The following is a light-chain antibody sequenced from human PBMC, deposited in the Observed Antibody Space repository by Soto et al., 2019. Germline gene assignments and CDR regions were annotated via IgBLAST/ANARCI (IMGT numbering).Light chain of an antibody. CDR3: KQYDDGPYT. J-gene: IGKJ2*01. V-gene: IGKV3-15*01. CDR1: QSVRTN. Sequence: VMTQSPAILSVSPGERATLSCRASQSVRTNVAWYQQIPGQTPRLLIYGASTRATGIPVRFSGSASGTDFTLTISSLQPEDCAVYYCKQYDDGPYTFGQGTKVDIK. CDR2: GAS.